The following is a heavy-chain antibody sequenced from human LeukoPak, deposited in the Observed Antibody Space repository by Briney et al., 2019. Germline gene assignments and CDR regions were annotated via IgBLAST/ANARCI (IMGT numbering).Heavy chain of an antibody. D-gene: IGHD2-8*01. CDR1: GYTFTGYY. V-gene: IGHV1-2*02. CDR2: INPNSGGT. Sequence: ASVKVSCKASGYTFTGYYMHWVRQAPGQGLEWMGWINPNSGGTNYAQKLRGRVTMTRDTSISTAYMELSRLRSDDTAVYYCATSVCTNGVCYRTPYYYYMDVWGKGTTVTVSS. CDR3: ATSVCTNGVCYRTPYYYYMDV. J-gene: IGHJ6*03.